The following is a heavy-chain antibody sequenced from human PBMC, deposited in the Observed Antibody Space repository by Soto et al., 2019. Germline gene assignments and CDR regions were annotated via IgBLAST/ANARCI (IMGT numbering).Heavy chain of an antibody. Sequence: PSETLSLTCAVSGGSISSSNWWSWVRQPPGKGLEWIGEIYHSGSTNYNPSLKSRVTMTTDTSTSTAYMELRSLRSDDTAVYYWARGDYPRLGYWGQGTLFPVSS. J-gene: IGHJ4*02. D-gene: IGHD4-17*01. V-gene: IGHV4-4*02. CDR2: IYHSGST. CDR1: GGSISSSNW. CDR3: ARGDYPRLGY.